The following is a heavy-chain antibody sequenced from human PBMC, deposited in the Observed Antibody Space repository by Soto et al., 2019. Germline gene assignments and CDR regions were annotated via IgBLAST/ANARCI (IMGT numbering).Heavy chain of an antibody. D-gene: IGHD7-27*01. CDR3: ARGWGRIFDY. V-gene: IGHV4-39*07. CDR1: GGSISSSSYY. CDR2: INHSGST. J-gene: IGHJ4*02. Sequence: SETLSLTCTVSGGSISSSSYYWGWIRQPPGKGLEWIGEINHSGSTNYNPSLKSRVTISVDTSKNQFSLKLSSVTAADTAVYYCARGWGRIFDYWGQGTLVTVSS.